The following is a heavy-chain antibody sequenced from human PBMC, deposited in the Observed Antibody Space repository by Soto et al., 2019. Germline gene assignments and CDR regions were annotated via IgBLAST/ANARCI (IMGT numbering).Heavy chain of an antibody. CDR2: IDPSGGST. V-gene: IGHV1-46*01. D-gene: IGHD5-12*01. CDR3: AREGNGYNLGPSVDFDY. CDR1: GYTFTSYY. Sequence: QVQLVQSGAEVKKPGASVKVSCKASGYTFTSYYMHWVRQAPGQGLEWMGVIDPSGGSTDYTQKFQGRVTMTRDTSTSTVYMERSSLRSEDTAVFYCAREGNGYNLGPSVDFDYWGQGTLVSVSS. J-gene: IGHJ4*02.